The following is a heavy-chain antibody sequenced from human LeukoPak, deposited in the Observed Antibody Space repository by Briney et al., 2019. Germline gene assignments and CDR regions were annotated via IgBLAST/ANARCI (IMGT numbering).Heavy chain of an antibody. CDR3: AKGPGPGIRQVTPFDY. CDR1: GFTFSSYA. J-gene: IGHJ4*02. V-gene: IGHV3-23*01. D-gene: IGHD3-10*01. CDR2: ISGSGVST. Sequence: GGSLRLSCAASGFTFSSYAMSWVRQAPGKGLEWVSSISGSGVSTYYADAVKGRFTISRDNSKNTLYLQMNSLRAEDTAVYYCAKGPGPGIRQVTPFDYWGQGTLVTVSS.